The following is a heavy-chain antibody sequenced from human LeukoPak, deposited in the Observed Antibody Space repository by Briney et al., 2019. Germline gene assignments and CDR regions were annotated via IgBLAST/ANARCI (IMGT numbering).Heavy chain of an antibody. J-gene: IGHJ5*02. D-gene: IGHD3-10*01. CDR2: ISGSGGST. Sequence: GGSLRLSCAASGFTFSSYAMHWVRQAPGKGLEWVSAISGSGGSTYYADSVKGRFTISRDNSKNTLYLQMNSLRAEDTAVYYCATHAIRTYYYGSGSYYNQYNWFDPWGQGTLVTVSS. CDR3: ATHAIRTYYYGSGSYYNQYNWFDP. V-gene: IGHV3-23*01. CDR1: GFTFSSYA.